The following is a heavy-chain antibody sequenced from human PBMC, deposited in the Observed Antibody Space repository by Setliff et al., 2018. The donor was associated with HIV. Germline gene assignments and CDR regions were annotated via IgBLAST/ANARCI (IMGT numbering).Heavy chain of an antibody. CDR3: ARSYSSGWYGYFDY. J-gene: IGHJ4*02. D-gene: IGHD6-19*01. Sequence: SVKVSCKASGGTFSSYAISWVRQAPGQGLEWMGGIIPIFGTANYAQKFQGRVAITTDESTSTAYMELSSLRSEDTAVYYCARSYSSGWYGYFDYWGQGTLVTVSS. CDR1: GGTFSSYA. CDR2: IIPIFGTA. V-gene: IGHV1-69*05.